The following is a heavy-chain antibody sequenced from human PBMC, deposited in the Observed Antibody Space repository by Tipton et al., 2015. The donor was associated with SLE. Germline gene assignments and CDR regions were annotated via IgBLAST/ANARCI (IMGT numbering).Heavy chain of an antibody. D-gene: IGHD6-13*01. CDR1: GGSFSGYY. CDR2: INHRGST. V-gene: IGHV4-34*01. J-gene: IGHJ4*02. Sequence: TLSLTCAVYGGSFSGYYWSWIRQPPGKGLEWIGEINHRGSTNYNPSLKSRVTISVDTSKNQFSLKLNSVTAADTAVYYCASWYSSSWYYFDYWGQGTLVTVSS. CDR3: ASWYSSSWYYFDY.